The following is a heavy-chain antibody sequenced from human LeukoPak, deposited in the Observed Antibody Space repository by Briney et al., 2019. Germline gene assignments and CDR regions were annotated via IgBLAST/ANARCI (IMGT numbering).Heavy chain of an antibody. CDR3: ARHAYYDFVTGLFDP. D-gene: IGHD3-3*01. CDR1: GGSISSSNYY. V-gene: IGHV4-39*01. Sequence: SETLSLTCTVSGGSISSSNYYWGWIRQPPGKGPEWIGSIYYGGNTYYNSSLKSRVTISVDTSKNHFSLKLNSVTAADTAVYYCARHAYYDFVTGLFDPWGQGTLVTVSS. J-gene: IGHJ5*02. CDR2: IYYGGNT.